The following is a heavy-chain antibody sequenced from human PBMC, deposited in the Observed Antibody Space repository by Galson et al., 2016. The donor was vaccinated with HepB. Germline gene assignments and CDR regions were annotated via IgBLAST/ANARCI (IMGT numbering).Heavy chain of an antibody. D-gene: IGHD2-21*01. CDR3: ARHIGYDDSGGDGDY. Sequence: QSGAEVKKTGESLKISCQASGYSFTNQWIGWVRQMPGKGLEWMGMIYAGDSDTRYSPSFQGQVTISLDKSISTAYLPWGGLKASDTAVDYCARHIGYDDSGGDGDYGGQGTLVTVSS. CDR2: IYAGDSDT. V-gene: IGHV5-51*01. CDR1: GYSFTNQW. J-gene: IGHJ4*02.